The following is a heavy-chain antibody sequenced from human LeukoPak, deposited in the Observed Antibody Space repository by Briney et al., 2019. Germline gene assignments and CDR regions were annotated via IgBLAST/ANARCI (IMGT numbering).Heavy chain of an antibody. V-gene: IGHV3-23*01. CDR2: ISGSGGST. CDR3: AKCIRGLLWFGEPAFDAFDI. J-gene: IGHJ3*02. D-gene: IGHD3-10*01. CDR1: GFTFSGYA. Sequence: PGGSLRLSCAASGFTFSGYAMRWVRQAPGKGLEWVSAISGSGGSTYYADSVKGRFTISRDDSKNTLYLQMNSLRAEDTAVYYCAKCIRGLLWFGEPAFDAFDIWGQGTMVTVSS.